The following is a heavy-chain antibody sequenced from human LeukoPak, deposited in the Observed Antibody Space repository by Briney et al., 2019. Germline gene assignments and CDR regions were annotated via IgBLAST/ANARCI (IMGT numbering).Heavy chain of an antibody. V-gene: IGHV3-30*02. CDR2: IRNDGSNK. Sequence: SGGSLRLSCAASGFTFSSYAMHWVRQAPGKGLEWVAFIRNDGSNKYYADSVKGRFTISRDNSKNTLYLQMNSLRAEDTAVYYCAKVGDFWSGYYFMFDYWGQGTLVTVSS. J-gene: IGHJ4*02. D-gene: IGHD3-3*01. CDR3: AKVGDFWSGYYFMFDY. CDR1: GFTFSSYA.